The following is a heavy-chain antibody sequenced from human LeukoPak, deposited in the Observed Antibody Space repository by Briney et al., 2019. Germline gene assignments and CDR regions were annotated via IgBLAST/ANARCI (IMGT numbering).Heavy chain of an antibody. CDR2: IYHSGST. Sequence: SETLSLTCTVSGYSISSGYYWGWIRQPPGKGLEWIGSIYHSGSTYYNPSLKSRVTISVDTSKNQFSLRLSSVTAADTAVYYCARVGGGYYDSSGYYLLRPFDYWGQGTLVTVSS. V-gene: IGHV4-38-2*02. J-gene: IGHJ4*02. CDR3: ARVGGGYYDSSGYYLLRPFDY. D-gene: IGHD3-22*01. CDR1: GYSISSGYY.